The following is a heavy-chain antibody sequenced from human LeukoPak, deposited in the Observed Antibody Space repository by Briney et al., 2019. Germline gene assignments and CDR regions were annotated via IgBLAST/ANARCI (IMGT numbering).Heavy chain of an antibody. J-gene: IGHJ5*02. Sequence: GESLQISCKGSGYSFTSYWIGCGRQMPGKGLEGMGIIYPGDSDTRYSPSFQGQVTISADKSISNAYLQWSSLTASDTAMYYCARGVNWFDPWGQGTLVTVSS. CDR3: ARGVNWFDP. CDR1: GYSFTSYW. V-gene: IGHV5-51*01. CDR2: IYPGDSDT.